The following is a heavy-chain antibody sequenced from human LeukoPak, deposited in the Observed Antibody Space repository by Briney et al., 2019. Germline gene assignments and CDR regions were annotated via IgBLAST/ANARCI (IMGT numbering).Heavy chain of an antibody. CDR1: GGSFSGYY. D-gene: IGHD3-3*01. CDR3: ARGVSFVLARSGMDV. V-gene: IGHV4-34*01. J-gene: IGHJ6*02. CDR2: INHSGST. Sequence: SETLSLTCAVYGGSFSGYYWSWIRQPPGKGLEWIGEINHSGSTNYNPSLKSRVTISVDTSKNQFSPKLSSVTAADTAVYYCARGVSFVLARSGMDVWGQGTTVTVSS.